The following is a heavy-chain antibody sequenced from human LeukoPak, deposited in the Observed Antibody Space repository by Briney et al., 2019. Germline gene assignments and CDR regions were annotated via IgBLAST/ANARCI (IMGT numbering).Heavy chain of an antibody. Sequence: PSETLSLTCTVSGNSISSGDNYWGWIRQPAWKGLEWIGRIYTSGSTNYNPSLKSRVTISLDTSKNQFSLKLSSVTAADTAVYYCARGVVAAAGRTFDFWGQGTLVTVSS. J-gene: IGHJ4*02. CDR1: GNSISSGDNY. V-gene: IGHV4-61*02. CDR3: ARGVVAAAGRTFDF. CDR2: IYTSGST. D-gene: IGHD6-13*01.